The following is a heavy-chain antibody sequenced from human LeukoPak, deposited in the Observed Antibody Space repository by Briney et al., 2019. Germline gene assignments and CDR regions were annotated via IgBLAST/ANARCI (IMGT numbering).Heavy chain of an antibody. J-gene: IGHJ4*02. Sequence: SXKVSCKASGGTYSSYAISWVRQAPGQGLEWMGGIIPIFGTANYAQKFQGRVTITADESTSTAYMELSSLRSEDTAVYYCARDRGEEFDYWGQGTLVTVSS. CDR1: GGTYSSYA. V-gene: IGHV1-69*01. CDR3: ARDRGEEFDY. D-gene: IGHD3-10*01. CDR2: IIPIFGTA.